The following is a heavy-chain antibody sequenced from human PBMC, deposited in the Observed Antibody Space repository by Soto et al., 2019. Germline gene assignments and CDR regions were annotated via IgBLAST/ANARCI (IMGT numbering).Heavy chain of an antibody. J-gene: IGHJ4*02. CDR3: AKAVNDYVWGSYQDY. Sequence: QVQLVESGGGVVQPGRSLRLSCAASGFTFSSYGMHWVRQAPGKGLEWVAVISYDGSNKYYADSVKGRFTISRDNSKNTLYLQMNSLRAEDTAVYYCAKAVNDYVWGSYQDYWGQGTLVTVSS. V-gene: IGHV3-30*18. CDR2: ISYDGSNK. D-gene: IGHD3-16*02. CDR1: GFTFSSYG.